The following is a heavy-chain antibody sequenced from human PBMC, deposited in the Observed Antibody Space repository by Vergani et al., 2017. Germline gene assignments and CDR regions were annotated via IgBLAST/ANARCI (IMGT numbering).Heavy chain of an antibody. CDR3: ARGPYSSSWYKSPLDY. Sequence: EVQLVESGGGLVQPGGSLRLSCAASGFTFSSYWMHWVRQAPGKGLVWVSRINSDGSSTSYADSVKGRFTISRDNAKNTLYLQMNSLRAEDTAVYYCARGPYSSSWYKSPLDYWGQGTLVTVSS. V-gene: IGHV3-74*01. CDR2: INSDGSST. CDR1: GFTFSSYW. D-gene: IGHD6-13*01. J-gene: IGHJ4*02.